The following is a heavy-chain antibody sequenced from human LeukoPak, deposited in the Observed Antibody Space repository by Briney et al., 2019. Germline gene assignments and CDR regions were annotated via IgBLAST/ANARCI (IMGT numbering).Heavy chain of an antibody. Sequence: GGSLRLSCVGPGFRFSSYAMSWVRRAPEKGLEWVSGIYENGGTTHYADSVKGRFSISRDNSKNTLYQQMDSLRGEDTAIYYCAKDYRIGYSDHFDYWGQGVLVTVSS. V-gene: IGHV3-23*01. J-gene: IGHJ4*02. D-gene: IGHD3-16*02. CDR1: GFRFSSYA. CDR2: IYENGGTT. CDR3: AKDYRIGYSDHFDY.